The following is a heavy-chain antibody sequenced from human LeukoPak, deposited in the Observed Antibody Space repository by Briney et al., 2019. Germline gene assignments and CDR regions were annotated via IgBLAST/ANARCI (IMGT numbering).Heavy chain of an antibody. CDR1: GGSISNYY. V-gene: IGHV4-59*01. Sequence: ASETLSLTCSVSGGSISNYYWSWLRQPPGKGLEWIGYLYNSGSTTYNPSLKSQVTISVDTSKNQFSLKLSSVTAADTAVYYCARDGSGTYYNWFDPWGQGTLVTVSS. CDR3: ARDGSGTYYNWFDP. CDR2: LYNSGST. J-gene: IGHJ5*02. D-gene: IGHD1-26*01.